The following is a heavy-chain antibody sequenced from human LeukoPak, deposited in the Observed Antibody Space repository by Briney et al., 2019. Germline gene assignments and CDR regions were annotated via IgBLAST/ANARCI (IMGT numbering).Heavy chain of an antibody. J-gene: IGHJ4*02. D-gene: IGHD4-17*01. Sequence: PGGSLRLSCAASAFTFSSYAMSWVRRAPGKGLEWVSLISGSGGSTYYADSVKGRFTISRDNSKNTLYLQMNSLRAEDTAVYYCAKSYGAYGSFFDYWGQGTLVTVSS. CDR1: AFTFSSYA. V-gene: IGHV3-23*01. CDR2: ISGSGGST. CDR3: AKSYGAYGSFFDY.